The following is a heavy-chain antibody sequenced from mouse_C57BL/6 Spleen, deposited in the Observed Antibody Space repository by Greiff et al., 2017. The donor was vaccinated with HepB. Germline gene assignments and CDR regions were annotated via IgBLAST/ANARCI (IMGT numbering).Heavy chain of an antibody. Sequence: EVKLMESGGGLVKPGGSLKLSCAASGFTFSSYAMSWVRQTPEKRLEWVATISDGGSYTYYPDNVKGRFTISRDNAKNNLYLQMSHLKSEDTAMYYCARSYYSNYGPFDYWGQGTTLTVSS. J-gene: IGHJ2*01. V-gene: IGHV5-4*03. D-gene: IGHD2-5*01. CDR2: ISDGGSYT. CDR1: GFTFSSYA. CDR3: ARSYYSNYGPFDY.